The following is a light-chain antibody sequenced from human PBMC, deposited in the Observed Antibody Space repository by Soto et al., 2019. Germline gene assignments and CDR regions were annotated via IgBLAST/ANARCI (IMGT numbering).Light chain of an antibody. V-gene: IGLV4-69*01. CDR3: QIWGV. Sequence: QLVLTQSPSASASLGASVKLTCTLSSGHSSYAIAWHQQQPEKGPRYLMKLNSDGSHSKGDGIPDRFSGSSSGAERYLTISSLQSEDEADYYCQIWGVFGTGTKVTVL. CDR1: SGHSSYA. J-gene: IGLJ1*01. CDR2: LNSDGSH.